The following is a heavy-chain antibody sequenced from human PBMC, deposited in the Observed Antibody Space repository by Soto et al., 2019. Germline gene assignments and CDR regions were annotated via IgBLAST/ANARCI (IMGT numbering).Heavy chain of an antibody. CDR1: GYTFTSYG. CDR2: ISAYNGKT. D-gene: IGHD6-6*01. CDR3: ARAWRGSSSGRGNWFDP. J-gene: IGHJ5*02. V-gene: IGHV1-18*01. Sequence: QVQLVQSGAEVKKPGASVKVSCKASGYTFTSYGISWVRQAPGQGLEWMGWISAYNGKTNYAKKLQGRVTMTTDTSTSTAYMELRSLRSDDTAVYYCARAWRGSSSGRGNWFDPWGQGTLVTVSS.